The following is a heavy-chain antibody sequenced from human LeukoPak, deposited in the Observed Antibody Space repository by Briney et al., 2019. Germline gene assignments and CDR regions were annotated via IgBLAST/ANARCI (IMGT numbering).Heavy chain of an antibody. V-gene: IGHV3-30*18. CDR2: ISYDGSNK. Sequence: GGSLRLSCAASGFTFSSYAMSWVRQAPGKGLEWVAVISYDGSNKYYADSVKGRFTISRDNSKNTLYLQMNSLRAEDTAVYYCAKDLKAGPDYWGQGTLVTVSS. D-gene: IGHD6-19*01. J-gene: IGHJ4*02. CDR3: AKDLKAGPDY. CDR1: GFTFSSYA.